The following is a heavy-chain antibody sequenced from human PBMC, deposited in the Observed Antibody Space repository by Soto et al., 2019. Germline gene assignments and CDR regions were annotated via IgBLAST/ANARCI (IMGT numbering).Heavy chain of an antibody. CDR2: ISAHNGNT. J-gene: IGHJ4*02. Sequence: VQSGAEVKKPGASVKVSCQGSGYAFTTYGITWVRQAPGQGLEWMGWISAHNGNTNYAQKLQGRVTVTRDTSTSTAYMELRSVRYDDTAVYYCASGRYGDYWGQGALVTVSS. CDR3: ASGRYGDY. D-gene: IGHD1-26*01. CDR1: GYAFTTYG. V-gene: IGHV1-18*01.